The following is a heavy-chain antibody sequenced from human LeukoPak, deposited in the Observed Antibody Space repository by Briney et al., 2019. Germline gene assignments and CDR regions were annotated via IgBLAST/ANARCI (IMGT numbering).Heavy chain of an antibody. CDR1: VGCFSGYY. J-gene: IGHJ6*03. D-gene: IGHD3-10*01. V-gene: IGHV4-34*01. CDR2: INHSGST. Sequence: SETLSLTCAVYVGCFSGYYWSWIRQPPGKGLEWIGEINHSGSTNYNSSLKSRVTISVDTSKNQFSLKLGSVTAADTAVYYCARGYYGSGSHCCHMDVWGKGTTITVS. CDR3: ARGYYGSGSHCCHMDV.